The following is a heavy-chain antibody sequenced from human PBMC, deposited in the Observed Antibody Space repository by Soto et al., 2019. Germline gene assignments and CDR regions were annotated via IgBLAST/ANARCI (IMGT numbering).Heavy chain of an antibody. CDR1: GYSFTSYW. V-gene: IGHV5-51*01. CDR3: ARHGVGDYGPNLIAFDI. Sequence: PGESLKISCKVSGYSFTSYWIGWVRQMPGKALEWMGIIYPGDSDTRYSPSFQGQVTISADKSISTAYLQWSSLKASDTAMYYCARHGVGDYGPNLIAFDIWGQGTMVTVSS. CDR2: IYPGDSDT. D-gene: IGHD4-17*01. J-gene: IGHJ3*02.